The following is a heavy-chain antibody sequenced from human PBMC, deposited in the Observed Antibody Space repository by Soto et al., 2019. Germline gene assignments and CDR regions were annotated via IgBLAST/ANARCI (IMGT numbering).Heavy chain of an antibody. CDR1: GITVSYNY. V-gene: IGHV3-53*01. J-gene: IGHJ4*02. CDR3: ATHRTAAAGALDY. Sequence: GGSLRLSCAASGITVSYNYMSWVRQAPGKGLEWVAVVYSGGDTFYADSVKGRFTISRDNSKNTLFLQMKTLRVEDTAVYFCATHRTAAAGALDYWGQGTLVTVSS. D-gene: IGHD6-13*01. CDR2: VYSGGDT.